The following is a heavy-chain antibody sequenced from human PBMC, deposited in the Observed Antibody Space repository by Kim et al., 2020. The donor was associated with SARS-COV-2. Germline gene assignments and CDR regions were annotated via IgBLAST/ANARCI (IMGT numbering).Heavy chain of an antibody. CDR2: IYTSGST. CDR3: AVEMATTGYDY. V-gene: IGHV4-61*02. J-gene: IGHJ4*02. D-gene: IGHD5-12*01. CDR1: GGSISSGSYY. Sequence: SETLSLTCTVSGGSISSGSYYWSWIRQPAGKGLEWIGRIYTSGSTNYNPSLKSRVTISVDTSKNQFSLKLSSVTAADTAVYYCAVEMATTGYDYWGQGTLVTVSS.